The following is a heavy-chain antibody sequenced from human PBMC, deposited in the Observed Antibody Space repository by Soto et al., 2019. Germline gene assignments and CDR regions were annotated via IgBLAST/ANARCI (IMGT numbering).Heavy chain of an antibody. V-gene: IGHV4-39*02. CDR1: GDSISSSNFY. CDR2: IYYNGAT. J-gene: IGHJ4*02. CDR3: AKEGRGSSWYGGNY. Sequence: QVQLQESGPGLVKPSETLSLTCTVSGDSISSSNFYWGWIRQPPGKGLEWIGTIYYNGATQYNPSLKGRVSISVDTSKNQFSLRLNSVTAADTAVYYCAKEGRGSSWYGGNYWGQGTLVTVSS. D-gene: IGHD6-13*01.